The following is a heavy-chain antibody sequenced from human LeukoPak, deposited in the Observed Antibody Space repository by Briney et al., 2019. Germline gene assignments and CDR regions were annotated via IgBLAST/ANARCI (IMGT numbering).Heavy chain of an antibody. Sequence: GGSLRLSCAASGFTFRSYSMNWVRQAPGKGLEWVSYISSSSSRIYYADSVKGRFTISRDNSKNTLYLQMNSLRAEDTAVYYCAKDYRGFDYWGQGTLVTVSS. CDR3: AKDYRGFDY. D-gene: IGHD3-16*02. CDR1: GFTFRSYS. V-gene: IGHV3-48*01. CDR2: ISSSSSRI. J-gene: IGHJ4*02.